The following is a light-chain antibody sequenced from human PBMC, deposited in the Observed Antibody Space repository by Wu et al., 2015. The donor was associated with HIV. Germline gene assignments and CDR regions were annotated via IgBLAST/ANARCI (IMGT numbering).Light chain of an antibody. CDR1: ESVTMS. Sequence: EVVMTQSPATLSVSPGERVTLSCRASESVTMSVVWYQQKPGQAPRLLIYGATTRATGVPARFSGSASGTEFTLTISSLEPEDSAVYYCQQQSNWPLTFGQGTRLEIK. CDR2: GAT. CDR3: QQQSNWPLT. J-gene: IGKJ5*01. V-gene: IGKV3-15*01.